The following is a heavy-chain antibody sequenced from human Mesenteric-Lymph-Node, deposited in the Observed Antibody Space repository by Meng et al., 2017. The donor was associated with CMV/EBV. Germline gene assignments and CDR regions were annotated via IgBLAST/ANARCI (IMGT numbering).Heavy chain of an antibody. CDR1: GYNFTSYR. CDR3: ARPRDPLLSSPFDF. Sequence: GEPLQISYKASGYNFTSYRIAWVRQMPGKGLEWMGIIYPGHSDTRYSPSFQGQGTISADKSINSTFLQWYSLRASDTAIYYCARPRDPLLSSPFDFWGQGTLVTVSS. CDR2: IYPGHSDT. V-gene: IGHV5-51*01. J-gene: IGHJ4*02. D-gene: IGHD3-16*02.